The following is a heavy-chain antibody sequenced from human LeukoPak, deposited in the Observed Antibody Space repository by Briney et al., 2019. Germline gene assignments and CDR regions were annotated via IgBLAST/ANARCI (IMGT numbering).Heavy chain of an antibody. CDR1: GGTFSSYA. V-gene: IGHV1-69*05. CDR2: IIPIFGTA. D-gene: IGHD3-22*01. Sequence: ASVKVSCKASGGTFSSYAISWVRQAPGQGLEWMGGIIPIFGTANYAQKFQGRVTMTTDTSTSTAYMELRSLRSDDTAVYYCARENDSSGPIDYWGQGTLVTVSS. CDR3: ARENDSSGPIDY. J-gene: IGHJ4*02.